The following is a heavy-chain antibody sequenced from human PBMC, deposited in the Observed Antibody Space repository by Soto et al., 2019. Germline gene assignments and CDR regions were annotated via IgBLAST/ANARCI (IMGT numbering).Heavy chain of an antibody. CDR2: ISSDGIET. CDR1: GFTFSSYG. J-gene: IGHJ4*02. V-gene: IGHV3-30*02. D-gene: IGHD1-26*01. Sequence: GGSLRLSCAASGFTFSSYGMHWVRQAPGKGLEWVAFISSDGIETDYRDSVRGRFIISRDNSKNRLYLQMTSLRLEDTAVYYCAKSLEPNTLGHYWGQGTLVTVSS. CDR3: AKSLEPNTLGHY.